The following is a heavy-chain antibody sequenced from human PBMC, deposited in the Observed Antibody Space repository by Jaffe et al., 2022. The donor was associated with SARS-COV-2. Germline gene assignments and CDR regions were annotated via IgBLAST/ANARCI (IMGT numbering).Heavy chain of an antibody. CDR3: ARESDPLQRAGGWYDSFDY. CDR1: GDSVSSKSAA. CDR2: TYFRSKLYH. D-gene: IGHD6-19*01. J-gene: IGHJ4*02. Sequence: QVQLQQSGPGLVKPSQTLSLTCAISGDSVSSKSAAWNWIRQSPSRGLEWLGRTYFRSKLYHDYAVSVKSRITINPDTSKNQFSLQLFSVTPEDTAVYYCARESDPLQRAGGWYDSFDYWGQGTLVTVSS. V-gene: IGHV6-1*01.